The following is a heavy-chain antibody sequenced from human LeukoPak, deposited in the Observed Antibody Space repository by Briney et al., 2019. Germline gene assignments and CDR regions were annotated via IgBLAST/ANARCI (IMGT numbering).Heavy chain of an antibody. Sequence: PGGSLRLSCAASGCSFSDDWMHWVRQPPGKGLVWVSRIEGDGTGTVYADSVKGRFTISRDNAKNTLYLQMDSLRAEDTAVYYCTRDYYYRMDVWGKGTTVTVSS. J-gene: IGHJ6*04. V-gene: IGHV3-74*01. CDR3: TRDYYYRMDV. CDR2: IEGDGTGT. CDR1: GCSFSDDW.